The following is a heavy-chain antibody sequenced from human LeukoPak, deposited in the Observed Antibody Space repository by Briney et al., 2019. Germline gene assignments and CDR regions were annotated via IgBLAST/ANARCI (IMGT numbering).Heavy chain of an antibody. CDR1: GFSLTSYA. CDR3: ARSVRGVIADAFNV. Sequence: GGSLRLSCAPSGFSLTSYAMTWVRQAPGEGLEWVSDMSANGGKTYYSDSVKGRFTISRDISKNTLFLQMNSLKVEDTAVYYCARSVRGVIADAFNVWGQGTMVAVSS. D-gene: IGHD3-10*01. CDR2: MSANGGKT. J-gene: IGHJ3*01. V-gene: IGHV3-23*01.